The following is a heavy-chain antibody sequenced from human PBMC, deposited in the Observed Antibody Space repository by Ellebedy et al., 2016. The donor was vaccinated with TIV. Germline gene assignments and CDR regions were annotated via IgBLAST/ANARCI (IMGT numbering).Heavy chain of an antibody. D-gene: IGHD3-16*01. V-gene: IGHV3-23*03. Sequence: GGSLRLSCAASGFTFGSFAMHWVRQPPGKGLEWLSVINSDASSTYHANSVKGRFTITRDNSKNTLYLQMNRLRTEDTAAYYCAIGSSSGFNYDRVGFEYWGQGTLVTVSP. CDR1: GFTFGSFA. CDR2: INSDASST. CDR3: AIGSSSGFNYDRVGFEY. J-gene: IGHJ4*02.